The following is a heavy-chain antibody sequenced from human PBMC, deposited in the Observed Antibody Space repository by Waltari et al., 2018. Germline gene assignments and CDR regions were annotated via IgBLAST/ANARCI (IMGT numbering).Heavy chain of an antibody. CDR1: GFNLSSYD. V-gene: IGHV3-48*03. Sequence: VQLVESGGHLVQPGGSLRLSCAASGFNLSSYDMNWVRQAPGKGLEWVSHISSSGRTIYYADSLKVRFAISRDNAQNSLYLQMNSLRAEDTAVYYCARLYSSSSGKGLDYWGQGTLVTVSS. CDR2: ISSSGRTI. J-gene: IGHJ4*02. D-gene: IGHD6-6*01. CDR3: ARLYSSSSGKGLDY.